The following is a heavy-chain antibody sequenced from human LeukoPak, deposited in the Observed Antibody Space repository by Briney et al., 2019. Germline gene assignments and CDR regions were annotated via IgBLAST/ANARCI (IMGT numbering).Heavy chain of an antibody. D-gene: IGHD6-19*01. J-gene: IGHJ6*02. CDR1: GFTLSSFW. CDR2: INTDGSST. CDR3: ARIAEIAVAGAHYYGMDV. V-gene: IGHV3-74*01. Sequence: GSLRLSCAASGFTLSSFWMHWVRQAPGKGLVWVSRINTDGSSTDYADSVKGRFTISRDNAKNTLYLQMNSLRAEDTAVYYCARIAEIAVAGAHYYGMDVWGQGTTVTVSS.